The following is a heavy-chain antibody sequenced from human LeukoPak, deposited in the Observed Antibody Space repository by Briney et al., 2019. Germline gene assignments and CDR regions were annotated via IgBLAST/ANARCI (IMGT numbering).Heavy chain of an antibody. CDR1: GGSISSSSYY. V-gene: IGHV4-39*01. CDR3: ARAKGYYDFWSGYYILDV. D-gene: IGHD3-3*01. CDR2: IYYSGST. Sequence: SETLSLTCTVSGGSISSSSYYWGWIRQPPGKGLEWIGSIYYSGSTYYNPSLKSRVTISVDTSKNQFSLKLSSVTAADTAVYYCARAKGYYDFWSGYYILDVWGQGTTVTVSS. J-gene: IGHJ6*02.